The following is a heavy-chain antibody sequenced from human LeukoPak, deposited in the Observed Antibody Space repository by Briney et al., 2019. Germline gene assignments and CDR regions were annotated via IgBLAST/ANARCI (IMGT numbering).Heavy chain of an antibody. Sequence: PGGSLRLSCAASGFTFSSYAMGWVRQAPGKGLEWVSAISGSGGSTYYADSVKGRFTISRDKSKNTLYLQMNSLRAEDTAVYYCARAGYDYGGPMRPCFDIWGQGTMVTVSS. D-gene: IGHD4-23*01. CDR1: GFTFSSYA. V-gene: IGHV3-23*01. CDR2: ISGSGGST. CDR3: ARAGYDYGGPMRPCFDI. J-gene: IGHJ3*02.